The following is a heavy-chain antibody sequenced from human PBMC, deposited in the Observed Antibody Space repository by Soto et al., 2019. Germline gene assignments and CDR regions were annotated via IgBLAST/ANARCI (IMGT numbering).Heavy chain of an antibody. V-gene: IGHV3-53*01. CDR3: AKYSTYCSGGSCYGFYYYGMDV. CDR1: GFTVSSNY. D-gene: IGHD2-15*01. J-gene: IGHJ6*02. CDR2: IYSGGST. Sequence: VGSLRLSCAASGFTVSSNYMSWVRQAPGKGLEWVSVIYSGGSTYYADSVKGRFTISRDNSKNTLYLQMNSLRAEDTAVYYCAKYSTYCSGGSCYGFYYYGMDVWGQGTTVTVSS.